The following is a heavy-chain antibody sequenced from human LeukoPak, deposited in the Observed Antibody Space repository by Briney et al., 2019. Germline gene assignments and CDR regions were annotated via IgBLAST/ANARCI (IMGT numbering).Heavy chain of an antibody. CDR3: ARHDSFIPY. D-gene: IGHD3-16*02. Sequence: GGSQRLSCAASGFTFSSYAMSWVRRAPGKGLEWVSAIGPSGAGTHYADSVKGRFTISRDNSKNTVSLQMNNLKAEDTAVYFCARHDSFIPYWGQGTLVTVTS. J-gene: IGHJ4*02. V-gene: IGHV3-23*01. CDR1: GFTFSSYA. CDR2: IGPSGAGT.